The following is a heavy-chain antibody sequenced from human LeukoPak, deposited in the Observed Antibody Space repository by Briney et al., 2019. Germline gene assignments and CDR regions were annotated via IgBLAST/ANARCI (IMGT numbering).Heavy chain of an antibody. CDR2: INAENGDT. CDR1: GYRFTGYN. CDR3: ARDQYNVIDS. V-gene: IGHV1-3*01. Sequence: ASVKVSCKASGYRFTGYNIDWVRQAPGQRPEWMGRINAENGDTKYSQKFQGRVTITRDTFVSTSYMELSSLRSEDTAVYYCARDQYNVIDSWGQGTLVTVSS. D-gene: IGHD1-14*01. J-gene: IGHJ4*02.